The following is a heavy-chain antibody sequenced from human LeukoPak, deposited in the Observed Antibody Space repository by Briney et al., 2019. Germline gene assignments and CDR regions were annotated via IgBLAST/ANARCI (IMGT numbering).Heavy chain of an antibody. Sequence: GASVKVPCKASGYTSTNYYIHWVRQAPGQGLEWMGRIIPILGMANYAQKFQGRVTITADKSTSTAYMELSSLRSEDTAVYYCVAPGYSSSWYGYWGQGTLVTVSS. J-gene: IGHJ4*02. V-gene: IGHV1-69*02. D-gene: IGHD6-13*01. CDR2: IIPILGMA. CDR3: VAPGYSSSWYGY. CDR1: GYTSTNYY.